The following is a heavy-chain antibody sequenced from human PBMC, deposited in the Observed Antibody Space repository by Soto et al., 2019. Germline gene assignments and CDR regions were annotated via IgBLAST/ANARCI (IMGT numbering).Heavy chain of an antibody. J-gene: IGHJ5*02. D-gene: IGHD6-13*01. V-gene: IGHV3-13*01. CDR1: GFTFSSYD. CDR3: ARAVRRAAARGNWFDP. CDR2: IGTAGDT. Sequence: GGSLRLSCAASGFTFSSYDMHWVRQATGKGLEWVSAIGTAGDTYYPGSVKGRFTISRENAKNSLYLQMNSLRAEDTAVYYCARAVRRAAARGNWFDPWGQGTLVTVSS.